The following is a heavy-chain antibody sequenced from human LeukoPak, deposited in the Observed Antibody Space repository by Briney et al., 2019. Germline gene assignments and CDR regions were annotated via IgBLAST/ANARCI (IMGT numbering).Heavy chain of an antibody. CDR1: GYTFTGYY. CDR3: AKVGYCTKGVCVNFDY. V-gene: IGHV1-2*02. J-gene: IGHJ4*02. Sequence: ASVKVSCKASGYTFTGYYMHWVRQAPGQGLEWMGWINPNSGGTYYAQKFQGRVTMTRDTSISTVYMELSSLISGDTAVYYCAKVGYCTKGVCVNFDYWGQGTLVTVSS. D-gene: IGHD2-8*01. CDR2: INPNSGGT.